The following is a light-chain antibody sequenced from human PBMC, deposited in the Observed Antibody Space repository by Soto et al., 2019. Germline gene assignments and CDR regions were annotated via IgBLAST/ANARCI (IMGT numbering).Light chain of an antibody. CDR3: QQYGSSPLT. CDR2: GAS. J-gene: IGKJ4*01. Sequence: EIVLTQSPGTLSLSLGERATLSCRASQSVSSSYLAWYQQKPGQAPRLLIYGASSRATGIPDRFSGSGSGTEFTLTISRLEPEDFAVYYCQQYGSSPLTFGGGTKVEIK. CDR1: QSVSSSY. V-gene: IGKV3-20*01.